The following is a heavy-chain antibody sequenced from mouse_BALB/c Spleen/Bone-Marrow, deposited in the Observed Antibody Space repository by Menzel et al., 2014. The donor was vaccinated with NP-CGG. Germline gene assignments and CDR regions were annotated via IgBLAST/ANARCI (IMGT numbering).Heavy chain of an antibody. CDR1: GFAFXSYD. Sequence: EVMLVESGGGLVKPGGSLKLACAASGFAFXSYDMSWVRQTPEKRLEWVAYISSGVGSTYYPDTVKGRFTISRDNAKNTLYLQMSSLKSEDTAMFYCARRVGRGGFAYWGQGTLVTVSA. J-gene: IGHJ3*01. V-gene: IGHV5-12-1*01. CDR3: ARRVGRGGFAY. CDR2: ISSGVGST.